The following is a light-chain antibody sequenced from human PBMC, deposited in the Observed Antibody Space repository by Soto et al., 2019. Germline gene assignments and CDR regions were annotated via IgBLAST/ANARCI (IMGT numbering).Light chain of an antibody. Sequence: EIVMTQSPATLSVSPGERATLSCRASQSVSSNLAWYQQKPGQAPRLLIYGASTRATGIPARFSSSGSGTELTLTIRSLQAENFAVYYCQQYNNWPWAFGQGTKVEIQ. CDR3: QQYNNWPWA. V-gene: IGKV3-15*01. CDR2: GAS. J-gene: IGKJ1*01. CDR1: QSVSSN.